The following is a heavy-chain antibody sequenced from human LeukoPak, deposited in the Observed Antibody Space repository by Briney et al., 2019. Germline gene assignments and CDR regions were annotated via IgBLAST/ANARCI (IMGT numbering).Heavy chain of an antibody. CDR2: LSGSGENT. D-gene: IGHD3-16*01. V-gene: IGHV3-23*01. J-gene: IGHJ4*02. Sequence: GGSLRLSCAASGFTFSAYVMSWVRQAPGKGLEWVSGLSGSGENTYYADSVRGRFTISRDNSESTVYLQMNSLRVEDTAVYYCAKVAYTYQGGFFDFWGQGTLVTVSS. CDR3: AKVAYTYQGGFFDF. CDR1: GFTFSAYV.